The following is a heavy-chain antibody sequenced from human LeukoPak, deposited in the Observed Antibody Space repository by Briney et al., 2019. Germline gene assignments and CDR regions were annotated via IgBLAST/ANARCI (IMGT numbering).Heavy chain of an antibody. J-gene: IGHJ4*02. CDR2: ISSSGSTI. CDR1: GFTFSDYY. D-gene: IGHD3-10*01. CDR3: ARDLAAYYGSGSYPLDY. V-gene: IGHV3-11*01. Sequence: GGSLRLSCAASGFTFSDYYMSWIRQAPGKGLEWVSYISSSGSTIYYADSVKGRFTISRDNAKNSLYLQMNGLRAEDTAVYYCARDLAAYYGSGSYPLDYWGQGTLVTVSS.